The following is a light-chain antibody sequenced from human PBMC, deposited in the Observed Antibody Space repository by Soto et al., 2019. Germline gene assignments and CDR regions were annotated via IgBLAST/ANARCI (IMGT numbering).Light chain of an antibody. CDR1: QSVSSNY. Sequence: EIVLTQSPGTLSLSPGERATLSCRASQSVSSNYLAWYQQKPGQDPRHLIYGASIRATGIPDRFSGSGSGTDFTLTISRLEPEDFAVYYCQQYGRSAYTFGQGTTLEIK. V-gene: IGKV3-20*01. J-gene: IGKJ2*01. CDR2: GAS. CDR3: QQYGRSAYT.